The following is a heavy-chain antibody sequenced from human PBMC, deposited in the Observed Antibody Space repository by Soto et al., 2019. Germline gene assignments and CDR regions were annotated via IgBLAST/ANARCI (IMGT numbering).Heavy chain of an antibody. V-gene: IGHV1-18*01. CDR3: ARDRTDDYGAYVLDY. CDR2: ISAYNGNT. D-gene: IGHD4-17*01. CDR1: GYTFTSYG. Sequence: QVQLVQSGAEVKKPGASVKVSCKASGYTFTSYGISWVRQAPGQGLEWMGWISAYNGNTNYAQKLQGRVTMTTDTSTSTAYMVLRCQRSDDTAVYYCARDRTDDYGAYVLDYWGQGTLVTVSS. J-gene: IGHJ4*02.